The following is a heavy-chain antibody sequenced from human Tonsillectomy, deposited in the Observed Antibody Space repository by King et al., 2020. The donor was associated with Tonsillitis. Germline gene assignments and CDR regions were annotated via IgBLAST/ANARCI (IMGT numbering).Heavy chain of an antibody. D-gene: IGHD3-22*01. J-gene: IGHJ3*02. CDR3: ARRDTYYYDSSGYQVGSFYI. V-gene: IGHV4-59*08. CDR1: GGSISSYY. Sequence: QLQESGPGLVKPSETLSLTCTVSGGSISSYYWSWIRQPPGKGLEWIGYIYYSGSTNYNPSLKSRVTISVETSKNQFSLKLSSVTAADTAVYYCARRDTYYYDSSGYQVGSFYIWGQGTMVTVSS. CDR2: IYYSGST.